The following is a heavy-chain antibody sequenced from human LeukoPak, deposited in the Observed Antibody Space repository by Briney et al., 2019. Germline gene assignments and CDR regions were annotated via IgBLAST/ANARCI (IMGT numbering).Heavy chain of an antibody. CDR3: AKHAYSDSSSAFDF. V-gene: IGHV5-51*01. Sequence: GEPLNFSCEPSGYPFSNYWIAGFRQLPGKGLDCLGIIYPSDSYTRYSPFFQGQVTISADKSINTAYMQWSSLSASDTAMYYCAKHAYSDSSSAFDFWGQGTMVTVSS. D-gene: IGHD4-11*01. CDR2: IYPSDSYT. CDR1: GYPFSNYW. J-gene: IGHJ3*01.